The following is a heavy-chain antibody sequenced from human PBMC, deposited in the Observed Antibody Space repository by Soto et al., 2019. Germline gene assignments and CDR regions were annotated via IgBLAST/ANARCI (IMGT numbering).Heavy chain of an antibody. Sequence: GGSLRLSCAASGFTFSSYSMNWVRQAQGKGLEWVSSSSSSSSYIYYADSVKGRFTISRDNAKNSLYLQMNSLRAEDTAVYYCASSGSSWRDNWFDPWGQGTLVTVSS. J-gene: IGHJ5*02. CDR1: GFTFSSYS. CDR3: ASSGSSWRDNWFDP. D-gene: IGHD1-26*01. V-gene: IGHV3-21*01. CDR2: SSSSSSYI.